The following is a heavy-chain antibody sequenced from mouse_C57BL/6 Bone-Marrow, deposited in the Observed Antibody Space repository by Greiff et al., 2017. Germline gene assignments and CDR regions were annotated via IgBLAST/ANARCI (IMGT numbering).Heavy chain of an antibody. CDR3: VRQRGYFDV. Sequence: EVKLMESGGGLVQPKGSLKLSCAASGFSFNTYAMNWVRQAPGKGLEWVARIRSKSNNYATYYADSVKDRFTISRDDSESMLYLQMNNLKTEDTAMYYCVRQRGYFDVWGTGTTVTVSS. CDR2: IRSKSNNYAT. V-gene: IGHV10-1*01. CDR1: GFSFNTYA. J-gene: IGHJ1*03.